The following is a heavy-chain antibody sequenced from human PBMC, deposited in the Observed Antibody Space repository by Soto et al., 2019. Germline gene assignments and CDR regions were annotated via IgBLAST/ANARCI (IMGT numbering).Heavy chain of an antibody. CDR3: ARPSRDYYDSSGQSAWFDQ. Sequence: ASVKVSCKASGGDFSSCTFSWVRQAPGQGLEWMGRINPLIAIPTYAQKFQVRVTITADKSTSTVYMELSSLRSEDTAVYSCARPSRDYYDSSGQSAWFDQWGQGTVVTVS. V-gene: IGHV1-69*02. J-gene: IGHJ5*02. D-gene: IGHD3-22*01. CDR2: INPLIAIP. CDR1: GGDFSSCT.